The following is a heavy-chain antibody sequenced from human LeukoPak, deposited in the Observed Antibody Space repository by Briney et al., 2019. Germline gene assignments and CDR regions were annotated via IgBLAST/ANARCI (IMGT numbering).Heavy chain of an antibody. J-gene: IGHJ3*02. V-gene: IGHV1-3*01. CDR2: INAGNGNT. CDR1: GYTFTSYG. Sequence: ASVKVSCKASGYTFTSYGISWVRQAPGQRLEWMGWINAGNGNTKYSQKFQGRVTITRDTSASTAYMELSSLRSEDTAVYYCASRSSGGPSGAFDIWGQGTMVTVSS. CDR3: ASRSSGGPSGAFDI. D-gene: IGHD2-15*01.